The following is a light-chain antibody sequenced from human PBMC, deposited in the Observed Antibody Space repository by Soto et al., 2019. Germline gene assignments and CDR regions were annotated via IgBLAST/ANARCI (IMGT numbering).Light chain of an antibody. CDR2: MNT. V-gene: IGLV3-9*01. CDR3: QIWDSSTSVV. CDR1: NIGSKN. Sequence: SSELTQPLSVSVALGQTASITCGGNNIGSKNLHWYQQKPGQAPLLVIYMNTNRPSGIPERFSGSKSGNTATLTISRAKAGDEADYYCQIWDSSTSVVFGGGTKLTVL. J-gene: IGLJ2*01.